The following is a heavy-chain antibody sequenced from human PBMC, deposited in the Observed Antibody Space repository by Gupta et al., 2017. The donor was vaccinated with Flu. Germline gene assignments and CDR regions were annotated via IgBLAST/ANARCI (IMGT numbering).Heavy chain of an antibody. CDR2: ISYDGSNK. V-gene: IGHV3-30*18. D-gene: IGHD4-17*01. J-gene: IGHJ4*02. Sequence: QVQLVESGGGVVQPGRSLRLSCAASGFTFSSYGMHWVRQAPGKGLEWVAVISYDGSNKYYADSGKGRFTISRDNSKNTLYLQMNSLRAEDTAVYYCAKGVPYGAERYFDYWGQGTLVTVSS. CDR3: AKGVPYGAERYFDY. CDR1: GFTFSSYG.